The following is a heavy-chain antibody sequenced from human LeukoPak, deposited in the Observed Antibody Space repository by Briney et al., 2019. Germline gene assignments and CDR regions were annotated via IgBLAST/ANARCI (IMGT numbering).Heavy chain of an antibody. V-gene: IGHV3-48*04. J-gene: IGHJ4*02. CDR1: GFTFSSYS. D-gene: IGHD6-6*01. Sequence: GGSLRLSCAASGFTFSSYSMNWVRQAPGQGLEGVAYISSSGSTINYAESVKGRFTISRDNAKNSLYLQMNSLRAEDTAVYYCARDQYSSSCFDYWGQGTLVTVSS. CDR2: ISSSGSTI. CDR3: ARDQYSSSCFDY.